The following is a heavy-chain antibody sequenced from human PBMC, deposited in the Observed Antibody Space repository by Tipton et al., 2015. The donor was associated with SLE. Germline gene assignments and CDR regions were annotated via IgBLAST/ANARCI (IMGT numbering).Heavy chain of an antibody. Sequence: TLSLTCTVSGGSISKDDYHWSWIRQPAGKGLEWIGEINHSGSTHYNPSLKSRVTISVDTSKNQFSLKVYSVTAADTAVYYCARPAGDRDYDWYAFDVWGQGTMVTVSA. J-gene: IGHJ3*01. V-gene: IGHV4-61*09. CDR1: GGSISKDDYH. CDR2: INHSGST. CDR3: ARPAGDRDYDWYAFDV. D-gene: IGHD5-12*01.